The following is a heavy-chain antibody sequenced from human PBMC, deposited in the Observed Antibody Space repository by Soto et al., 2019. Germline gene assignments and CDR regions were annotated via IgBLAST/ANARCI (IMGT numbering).Heavy chain of an antibody. CDR2: IYYSGST. V-gene: IGHV4-59*01. D-gene: IGHD5-18*01. CDR3: ARDAGYSYGGYYYYGMDV. CDR1: GGSISSYY. J-gene: IGHJ6*02. Sequence: SETLSLTCTVSGGSISSYYWSWIRQPPGKGLEWIGYIYYSGSTNYNPSLKSRVTISVDTSKNQFSLKLSSVTAADTAVYYCARDAGYSYGGYYYYGMDVWGQGTTVTVS.